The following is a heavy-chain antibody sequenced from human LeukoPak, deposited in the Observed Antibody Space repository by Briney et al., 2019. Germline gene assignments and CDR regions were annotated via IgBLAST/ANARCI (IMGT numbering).Heavy chain of an antibody. CDR3: ATLSIAARPVPDY. J-gene: IGHJ4*02. Sequence: ASVKVSCMASGYTFTGYYMRWVRQAPGQGLEWMGWINPNSGGTNYAQKLQGRVTMTTDTSTSTAYMELRSLRSDDTAVYYCATLSIAARPVPDYWGQGTLVTVSS. D-gene: IGHD6-6*01. V-gene: IGHV1-2*02. CDR2: INPNSGGT. CDR1: GYTFTGYY.